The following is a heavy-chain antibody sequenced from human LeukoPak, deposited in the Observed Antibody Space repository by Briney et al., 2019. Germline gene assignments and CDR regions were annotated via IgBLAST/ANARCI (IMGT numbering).Heavy chain of an antibody. Sequence: GRSLRLSCAASGFTFSNYAMHWVRQAPGKGLEWVAIISYDGNDKYYTDSVKGRFTISRDKSKNTLYLQMNSLRAEDTAVYYCARDRDSAMGLWGQGTLVTVSS. V-gene: IGHV3-30-3*01. J-gene: IGHJ4*02. CDR3: ARDRDSAMGL. CDR1: GFTFSNYA. CDR2: ISYDGNDK. D-gene: IGHD5-18*01.